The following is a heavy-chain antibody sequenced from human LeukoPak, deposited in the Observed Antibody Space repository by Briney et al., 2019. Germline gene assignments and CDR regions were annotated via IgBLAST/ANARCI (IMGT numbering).Heavy chain of an antibody. CDR2: ISYDGSNK. Sequence: GRSLRLSCAASGFTFSSYGMHWVRQAPGKGLEWVAVISYDGSNKYYADSVKGRFTISRDNSKNTLYLQMNSLRAEDTAVYYCAKDQAEKQLVYYFDYWGQGTLVTVSS. D-gene: IGHD6-13*01. CDR1: GFTFSSYG. J-gene: IGHJ4*02. CDR3: AKDQAEKQLVYYFDY. V-gene: IGHV3-30*18.